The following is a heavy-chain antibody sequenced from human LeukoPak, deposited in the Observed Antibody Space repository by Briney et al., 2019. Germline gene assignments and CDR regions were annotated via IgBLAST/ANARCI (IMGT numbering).Heavy chain of an antibody. CDR1: GGSISSGCYY. J-gene: IGHJ5*02. CDR2: IYASGST. Sequence: SETLSLTCTFSGGSISSGCYYWSWIRQPGGKGLEWIGRIYASGSTNYNPSLKSRVTISVDTSKNQFSLKLSSVTAADTAVYYCARAGRSCSNTRCFDWFDPWGQGILVTVSS. CDR3: ARAGRSCSNTRCFDWFDP. D-gene: IGHD2-2*01. V-gene: IGHV4-61*02.